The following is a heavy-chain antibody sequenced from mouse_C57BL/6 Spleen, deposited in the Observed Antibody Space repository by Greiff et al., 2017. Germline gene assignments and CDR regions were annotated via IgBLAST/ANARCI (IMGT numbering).Heavy chain of an antibody. J-gene: IGHJ4*01. V-gene: IGHV1-7*01. D-gene: IGHD1-1*01. CDR3: ARPVPFTTVVATGAMDY. CDR1: GYTFTSYW. CDR2: INPSSGYT. Sequence: VQRVESGAELAKPGASVKLSCKASGYTFTSYWMHWVKQTPGQGLEWIGYINPSSGYTKYNQKFKDKATLTADKSSSTAYMQLSSLTYEDSAVYYCARPVPFTTVVATGAMDYWGQGTSVTVSS.